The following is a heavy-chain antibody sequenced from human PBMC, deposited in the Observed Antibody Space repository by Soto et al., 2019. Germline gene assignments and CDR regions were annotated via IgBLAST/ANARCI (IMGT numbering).Heavy chain of an antibody. V-gene: IGHV1-69*13. D-gene: IGHD3-16*01. CDR3: ARTAPMDAGDKYYYDF. J-gene: IGHJ4*02. CDR1: GGTFSTFG. CDR2: IIPFFGTA. Sequence: SVKVSCKTSGGTFSTFGISWVRQAPGQGLEWMGGIIPFFGTAGYSQKFEDRITITADESTNTVYMDLRSLTSEDTAIYYCARTAPMDAGDKYYYDFWGQGALVTVSS.